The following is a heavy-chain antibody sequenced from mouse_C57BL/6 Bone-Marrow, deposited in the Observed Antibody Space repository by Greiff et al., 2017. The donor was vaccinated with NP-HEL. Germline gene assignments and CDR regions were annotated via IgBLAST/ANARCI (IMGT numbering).Heavy chain of an antibody. CDR1: GFSFNTYA. V-gene: IGHV10-1*01. CDR3: VRVRRDYAMDY. CDR2: IRSKSNNYAT. Sequence: VQVVESGGGLVQPKGSLKLSCAASGFSFNTYAMNWVRQAPGKGLEWVARIRSKSNNYATYYADSVKDRFTISRDDSESMLYLQMNNLKTEDTAMYYCVRVRRDYAMDYWGQGTSVTVSS. D-gene: IGHD2-14*01. J-gene: IGHJ4*01.